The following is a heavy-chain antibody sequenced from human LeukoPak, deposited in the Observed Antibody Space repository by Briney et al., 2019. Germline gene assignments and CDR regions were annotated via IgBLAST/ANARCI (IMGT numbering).Heavy chain of an antibody. Sequence: SVNVSCKASGGTFSSYAISWVRQAPGQGLEWMGGIIPIFGTANYAQKFQGRVTITADESTSTAYMELSSLRSEDTAVYYCARGTRRWDWFDPWGQGTLVTVSS. V-gene: IGHV1-69*13. CDR3: ARGTRRWDWFDP. CDR1: GGTFSSYA. CDR2: IIPIFGTA. J-gene: IGHJ5*02. D-gene: IGHD1-7*01.